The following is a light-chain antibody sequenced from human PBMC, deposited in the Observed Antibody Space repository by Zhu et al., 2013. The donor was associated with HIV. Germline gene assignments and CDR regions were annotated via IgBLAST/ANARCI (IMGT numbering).Light chain of an antibody. Sequence: DIVLTQSPGTLSLSPGERATLSCRASQSVSSSYLAWYQQKPGQAPRLLISGASSRATGISDRFSGTGSGTDFTLTISRLEPEDFAVYYCQQYGTSPVTFGQGTRVEIK. CDR1: QSVSSSY. V-gene: IGKV3-20*01. CDR3: QQYGTSPVT. CDR2: GAS. J-gene: IGKJ1*01.